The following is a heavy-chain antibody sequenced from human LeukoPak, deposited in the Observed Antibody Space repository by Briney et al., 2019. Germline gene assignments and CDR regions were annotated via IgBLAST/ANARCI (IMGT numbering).Heavy chain of an antibody. CDR1: GDSISSGDYY. D-gene: IGHD3-22*01. CDR2: IPSSGST. V-gene: IGHV4-61*02. J-gene: IGHJ3*02. Sequence: PSETLSLTCTVSGDSISSGDYYWSWIRHPAGKGLERIGRIPSSGSTNYNPSLKSRVTMSVDTSKNQFSLKLSSVTALDTAVYYCARTENYYDSSGYYYRRAFDIWGQGTMVTVSS. CDR3: ARTENYYDSSGYYYRRAFDI.